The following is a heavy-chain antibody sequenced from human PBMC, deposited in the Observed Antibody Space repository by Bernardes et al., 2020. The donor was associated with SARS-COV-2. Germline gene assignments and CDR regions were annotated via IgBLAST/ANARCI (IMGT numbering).Heavy chain of an antibody. CDR3: ATDSRWNYRTFDYCGMDV. J-gene: IGHJ6*02. CDR1: GYRVTEVS. D-gene: IGHD1-7*01. Sequence: ASVKVSCLASGYRVTEVSIHWVRQAPGKGLEWMGGHDPEEGEIVYAQKFQGRVTLTEDTSADTVYMELRSLRFEDTAGYYCATDSRWNYRTFDYCGMDVWGQGTTVTCSS. V-gene: IGHV1-24*01. CDR2: HDPEEGEI.